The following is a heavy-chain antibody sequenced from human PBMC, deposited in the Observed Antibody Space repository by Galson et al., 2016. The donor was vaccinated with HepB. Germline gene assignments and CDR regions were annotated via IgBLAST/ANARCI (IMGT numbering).Heavy chain of an antibody. CDR1: GFTFSRHG. CDR2: IWSDGSNK. D-gene: IGHD6-13*01. Sequence: SLRLSCAASGFTFSRHGFHWVRQAPGKGLEWVSLIWSDGSNKYYADSVKGRFTISRDNSKKTLYLQMNSLRPEDTAVYYCARESLIAAPSQFDYWGQGTLVTVSS. J-gene: IGHJ4*02. V-gene: IGHV3-33*01. CDR3: ARESLIAAPSQFDY.